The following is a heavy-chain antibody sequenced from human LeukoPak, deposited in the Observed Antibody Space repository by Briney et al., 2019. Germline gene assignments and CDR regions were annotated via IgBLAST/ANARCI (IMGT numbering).Heavy chain of an antibody. Sequence: GVSLRLSCAASGFTFSNYWMHWVRHAPGKGLVWVSRSNSEGSTTSYADSVKGRFTISRDNAKNTLYLQMNSLRAEDTTVYYCTREKGYYGMDVWGQGTTVTVSS. V-gene: IGHV3-74*01. CDR3: TREKGYYGMDV. CDR1: GFTFSNYW. J-gene: IGHJ6*02. CDR2: SNSEGSTT.